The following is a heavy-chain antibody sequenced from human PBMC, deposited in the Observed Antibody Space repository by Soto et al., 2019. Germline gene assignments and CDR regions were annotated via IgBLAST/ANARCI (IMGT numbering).Heavy chain of an antibody. J-gene: IGHJ6*02. Sequence: PGESLKISCKGSGYSFTSYWISWVRQMPGKGLEWMGRIDPSDSYTNYSPSFQGHVTISADKSISTAYLQWSSLKASDTAMYYCARHEVITDYYYGMDVWGQGTTVTVSS. CDR3: ARHEVITDYYYGMDV. CDR1: GYSFTSYW. CDR2: IDPSDSYT. V-gene: IGHV5-10-1*01. D-gene: IGHD3-22*01.